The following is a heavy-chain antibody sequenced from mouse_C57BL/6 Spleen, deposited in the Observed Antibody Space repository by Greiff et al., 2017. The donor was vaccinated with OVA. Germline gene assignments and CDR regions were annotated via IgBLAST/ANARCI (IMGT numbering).Heavy chain of an antibody. V-gene: IGHV1-18*01. Sequence: EVQLQQSGPELVKPGASVKIPCKASGYTFTDYNMDWVKQSHGKSLEWIGDINPNNGGTIYNQKFKGKATLTVDKSSSTAYMELRSLTSEDTAVYYCARRDYDYDVGAMYYWGQGTSVTVSS. D-gene: IGHD2-4*01. J-gene: IGHJ4*01. CDR1: GYTFTDYN. CDR2: INPNNGGT. CDR3: ARRDYDYDVGAMYY.